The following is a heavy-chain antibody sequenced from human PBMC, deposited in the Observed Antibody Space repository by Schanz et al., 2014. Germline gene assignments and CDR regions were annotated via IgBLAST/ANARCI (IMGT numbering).Heavy chain of an antibody. Sequence: QVQLVQSGAEVEKPGASVTVSCKASGYMYTSHFLHWVRQAPGQGFEWIGLINPIDGSTTYPLRFHGRITMTRDTSTTTFYMDLSSLGSEDTALYYCARAMDYDISGYWGLTTFDYWGQGTLVTVSS. V-gene: IGHV1-46*01. CDR1: GYMYTSHF. J-gene: IGHJ4*02. CDR3: ARAMDYDISGYWGLTTFDY. D-gene: IGHD3-22*01. CDR2: INPIDGST.